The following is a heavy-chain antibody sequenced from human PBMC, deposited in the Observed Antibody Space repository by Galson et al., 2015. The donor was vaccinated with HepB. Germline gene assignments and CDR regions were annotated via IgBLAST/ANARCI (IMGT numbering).Heavy chain of an antibody. CDR1: GFTFNNYV. Sequence: SLRLSCAASGFTFNNYVMSWVRQAPGKGLEWVSSISGGVGTTYYGDSVRGRFSMSRDNSRTTLYLQMNSLRVEDTAIYYCAKEGILLWRYSMDVWGQGTTVTVSS. D-gene: IGHD3-10*01. V-gene: IGHV3-23*01. J-gene: IGHJ6*02. CDR3: AKEGILLWRYSMDV. CDR2: ISGGVGTT.